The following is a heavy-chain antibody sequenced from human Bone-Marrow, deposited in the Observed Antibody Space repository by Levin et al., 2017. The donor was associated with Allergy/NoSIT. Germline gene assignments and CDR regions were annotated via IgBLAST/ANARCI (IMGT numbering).Heavy chain of an antibody. V-gene: IGHV3-66*01. Sequence: GGSLRLSCAASGFTVSSNYMSWVRQAPGKGLEWVSVFYSGGSTYYADSVKGRFTISRDNSKNTLYLQMNSLRAEDTAVYYCARDGPRASYYYYGMDVWGQGTTVTVSS. J-gene: IGHJ6*02. CDR3: ARDGPRASYYYYGMDV. CDR2: FYSGGST. CDR1: GFTVSSNY.